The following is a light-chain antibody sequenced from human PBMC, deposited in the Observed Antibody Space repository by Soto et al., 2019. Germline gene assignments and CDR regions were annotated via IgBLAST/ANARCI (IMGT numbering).Light chain of an antibody. CDR2: AAS. CDR3: HQSYSTLCT. J-gene: IGKJ2*02. CDR1: QSISSY. Sequence: DIQMTQSPSSLSASVGDRVTITCRASQSISSYLNWYQQKPGKAPKLLIYAASSLQSGVPSRFSGSGSGTDFTLTISSLQPEDFATYYCHQSYSTLCTFGQGNKLEIK. V-gene: IGKV1-39*01.